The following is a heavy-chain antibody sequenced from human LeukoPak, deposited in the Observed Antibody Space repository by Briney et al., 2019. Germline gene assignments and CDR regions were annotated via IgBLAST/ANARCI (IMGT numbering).Heavy chain of an antibody. J-gene: IGHJ4*02. CDR1: GFTFSSYA. CDR3: AKDFGYYYGSGSYWEY. D-gene: IGHD3-10*01. CDR2: ISGSGGST. V-gene: IGHV3-23*01. Sequence: VQPGGSLRLSCAASGFTFSSYAMSWVRQAPGKGLEWVSAISGSGGSTYYADSVKGRFTISRDNSKNTLYLQMNSLRAEDTAVYYCAKDFGYYYGSGSYWEYWGQGTLVTVSS.